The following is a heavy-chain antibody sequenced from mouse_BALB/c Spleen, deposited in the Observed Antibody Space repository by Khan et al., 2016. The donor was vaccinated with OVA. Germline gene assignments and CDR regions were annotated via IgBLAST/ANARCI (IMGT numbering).Heavy chain of an antibody. CDR1: GYTFTNYW. V-gene: IGHV1-5*01. J-gene: IGHJ2*01. CDR3: TRNGFGNYESWDY. Sequence: VQLQQSGTVLARPGASVKMSCKGSGYTFTNYWMHWVKQRPGQGLEWIGVIYPANSDTNYNQKFKGKAKLTAVTSTSTAYMELNSLTNEDSAVYYCTRNGFGNYESWDYWGQGTTLTVSS. CDR2: IYPANSDT. D-gene: IGHD2-1*01.